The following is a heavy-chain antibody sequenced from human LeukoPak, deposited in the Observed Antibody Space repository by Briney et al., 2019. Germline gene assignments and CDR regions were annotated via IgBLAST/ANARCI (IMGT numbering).Heavy chain of an antibody. V-gene: IGHV3-23*01. Sequence: GGSLRLSCTASGFTFSSYAMSWVRQAPGKGLEWVSAISGSGGSTYYADSVKGRFTISRDNSKNTLYLQMNSLRAEDTAVYYCAKAEYQLLLGSGMDVWGQGTTVTVSS. CDR1: GFTFSSYA. D-gene: IGHD2-2*01. CDR3: AKAEYQLLLGSGMDV. CDR2: ISGSGGST. J-gene: IGHJ6*02.